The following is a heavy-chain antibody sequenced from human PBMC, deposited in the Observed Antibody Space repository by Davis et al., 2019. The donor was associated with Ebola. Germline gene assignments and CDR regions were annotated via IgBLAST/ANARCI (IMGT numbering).Heavy chain of an antibody. Sequence: GSLRLSCKGSGSSFTSYWIGWVRQMPGKGLEWMGIIYPGDSDTRYSPSFQGQVTLSADKSISTAYLQWSSLKASDTAMYYCARHGIQLWRSYYYYYMDVWGKGTTVTVSS. V-gene: IGHV5-51*01. CDR3: ARHGIQLWRSYYYYYMDV. CDR2: IYPGDSDT. CDR1: GSSFTSYW. D-gene: IGHD5-18*01. J-gene: IGHJ6*03.